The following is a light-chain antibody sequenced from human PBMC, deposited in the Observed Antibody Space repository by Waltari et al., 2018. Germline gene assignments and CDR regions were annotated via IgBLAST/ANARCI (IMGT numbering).Light chain of an antibody. CDR2: AAS. J-gene: IGKJ1*01. V-gene: IGKV1-17*01. Sequence: DIQMTQSPSSLSASAGDTVTITCMASQGISTYLNWYQQKPGKAPKRLIYAASSLESGVPSRFSGSGSGTDFTLTISSLQPEDFATYYCLQYNSHPRTFGQGTKVEIK. CDR3: LQYNSHPRT. CDR1: QGISTY.